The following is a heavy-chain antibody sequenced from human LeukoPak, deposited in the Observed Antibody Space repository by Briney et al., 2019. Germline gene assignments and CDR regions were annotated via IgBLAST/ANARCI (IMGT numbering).Heavy chain of an antibody. D-gene: IGHD3-16*01. CDR2: IYSGGST. V-gene: IGHV3-53*05. CDR3: ARDPGAWGLYYFDY. Sequence: SVIYSGGSTYYADSVKGRFTISRDNSKNTLYLQMNSLRSEDTAVYYCARDPGAWGLYYFDYWGQGTLVTVSS. J-gene: IGHJ4*02.